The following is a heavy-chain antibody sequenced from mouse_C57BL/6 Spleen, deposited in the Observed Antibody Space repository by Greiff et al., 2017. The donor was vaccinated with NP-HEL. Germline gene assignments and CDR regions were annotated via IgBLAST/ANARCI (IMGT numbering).Heavy chain of an antibody. D-gene: IGHD2-2*01. CDR1: GYTFTDYY. CDR2: INPNNGGT. Sequence: EVQLQQSGPELVKPGASVKISCKASGYTFTDYYMNWVKQSHGKSLEWIGDINPNNGGTSYNQKFKGKATLTVDKSSSTAYMELRSLTSEDSAVYYCARWGGYYGYFDVWGTGTTVTVSS. J-gene: IGHJ1*03. CDR3: ARWGGYYGYFDV. V-gene: IGHV1-26*01.